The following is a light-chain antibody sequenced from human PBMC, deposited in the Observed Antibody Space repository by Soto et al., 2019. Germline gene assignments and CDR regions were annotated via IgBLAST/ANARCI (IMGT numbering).Light chain of an antibody. CDR3: QQSDSTLLT. V-gene: IGKV1-39*01. CDR1: QSISSY. Sequence: DIQMTQSPSSLSASVGDRVTITCRASQSISSYLNWYQQKPGKAPKLLIYAASSLQSGVPSRFIVSGSGTDFTLTIRSLQPEDFATYYCQQSDSTLLTLGPGTKVDIK. CDR2: AAS. J-gene: IGKJ3*01.